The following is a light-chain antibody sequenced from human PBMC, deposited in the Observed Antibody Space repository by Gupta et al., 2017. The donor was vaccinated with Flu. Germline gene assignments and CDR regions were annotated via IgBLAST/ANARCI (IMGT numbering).Light chain of an antibody. CDR1: EDIRNS. J-gene: IGKJ4*01. Sequence: DIRMTQSPSSLSASVGDRITITCQANEDIRNSLNLYQHKPGKAPELLVYSTSYLESGVPSRFSGSGSGTDFTFTISSVQPEDAATYYCQQYESVPLAFGGGTRVEIK. V-gene: IGKV1-33*01. CDR2: STS. CDR3: QQYESVPLA.